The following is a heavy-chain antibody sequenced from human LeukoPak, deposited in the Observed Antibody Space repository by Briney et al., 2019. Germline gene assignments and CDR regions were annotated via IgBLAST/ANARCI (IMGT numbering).Heavy chain of an antibody. D-gene: IGHD6-13*01. V-gene: IGHV4-4*07. Sequence: PSETLSLTCTVSGGSISSYYWSWIRQSAGKGLEWIGRIYTSGSTNYNPSLKSRVTMSVDTSKNQFTLNLKSVTPEDTAVYYCARNLIPEQLVLNFWGQGTLVTVSS. CDR3: ARNLIPEQLVLNF. CDR1: GGSISSYY. CDR2: IYTSGST. J-gene: IGHJ4*02.